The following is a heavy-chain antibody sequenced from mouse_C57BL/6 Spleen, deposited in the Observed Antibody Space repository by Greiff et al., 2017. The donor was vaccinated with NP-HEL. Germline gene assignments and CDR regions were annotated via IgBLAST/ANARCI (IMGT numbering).Heavy chain of an antibody. J-gene: IGHJ4*01. CDR3: ARSQVDYAMDY. CDR2: IYPGDGDT. CDR1: GYAFSSSW. Sequence: LVESGPELVKPGASVKISCKASGYAFSSSWMNWVKQRPGKGLEWIGRIYPGDGDTNYNGKFKGKATLTADKSSSTAYMQHSSLTAEDTAVYFCARSQVDYAMDYWGQGTSVTVSS. D-gene: IGHD1-1*02. V-gene: IGHV1-82*01.